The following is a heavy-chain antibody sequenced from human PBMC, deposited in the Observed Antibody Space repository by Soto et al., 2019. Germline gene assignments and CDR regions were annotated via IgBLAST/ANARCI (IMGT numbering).Heavy chain of an antibody. CDR3: ARAQTGIAVAGAFDY. Sequence: PGGSLRLSCAASGFTFDDYCMSWVRQAPGKGLEWVSGINWNGGSTGYADSVKGRFTISRDNAKNSLYLQMNSLRAEDTALYHCARAQTGIAVAGAFDYWGQGTLVTVSS. D-gene: IGHD6-19*01. V-gene: IGHV3-20*01. J-gene: IGHJ4*02. CDR1: GFTFDDYC. CDR2: INWNGGST.